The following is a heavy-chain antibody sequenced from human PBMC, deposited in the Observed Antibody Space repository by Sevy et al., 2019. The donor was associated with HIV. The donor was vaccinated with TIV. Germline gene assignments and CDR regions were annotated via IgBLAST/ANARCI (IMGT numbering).Heavy chain of an antibody. D-gene: IGHD2-2*01. CDR3: ATDQGSLCYFYGMDF. CDR2: ISGSGGST. CDR1: GFTFSSYA. J-gene: IGHJ6*02. V-gene: IGHV3-23*01. Sequence: GGSLRLTCAASGFTFSSYAMSWVRQAPGKGLEWVSAISGSGGSTYYADSVKGRFTISRDNSKNTLYLQMNSLRAEDTAVYYCATDQGSLCYFYGMDFWAQGTTVTVSS.